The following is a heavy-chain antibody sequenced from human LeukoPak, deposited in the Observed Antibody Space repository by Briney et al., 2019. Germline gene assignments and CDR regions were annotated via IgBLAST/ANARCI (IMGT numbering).Heavy chain of an antibody. CDR3: ARDMSIAAADTHRGDY. V-gene: IGHV3-21*01. D-gene: IGHD6-13*01. CDR2: ISSSSSYI. J-gene: IGHJ4*02. Sequence: GGSLRLSCAASGFTFSSYSMNWVRQAPGKGLEWVSSISSSSSYIYYADSVKGRFTISRDNAKNSLYLQMNSLRAEDTAVYYCARDMSIAAADTHRGDYWGQGTLVTVSS. CDR1: GFTFSSYS.